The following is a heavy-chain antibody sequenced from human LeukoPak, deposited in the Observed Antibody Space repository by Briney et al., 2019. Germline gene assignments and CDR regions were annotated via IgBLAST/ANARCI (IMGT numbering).Heavy chain of an antibody. CDR2: IRYDGSNK. CDR3: ARAGCSSTSCYPGYDWFDP. V-gene: IGHV3-30*02. Sequence: PGGSLRLSCAASGFTFSSYGMHWVRQAPGKGLEWVAFIRYDGSNKYYADSVKGRFTISRDNSKNTLYLQMNSLRAEDTAVYYCARAGCSSTSCYPGYDWFDPWGQGTLVTVSS. D-gene: IGHD2-2*01. CDR1: GFTFSSYG. J-gene: IGHJ5*02.